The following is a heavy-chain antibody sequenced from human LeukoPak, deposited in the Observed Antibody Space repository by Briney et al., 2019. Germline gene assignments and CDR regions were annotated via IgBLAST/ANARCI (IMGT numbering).Heavy chain of an antibody. D-gene: IGHD1/OR15-1a*01. V-gene: IGHV1-2*02. Sequence: GASVKVSCKASGYSFTAYYMHWVRQAPGQGLEYMGWINPNSGGTNSSQKFQDRVTLTRDTSISTAYMELSRLRSDDTAVYYCARGPRVYNWNTSSIDYWGQGTLVTVSS. CDR1: GYSFTAYY. J-gene: IGHJ4*02. CDR3: ARGPRVYNWNTSSIDY. CDR2: INPNSGGT.